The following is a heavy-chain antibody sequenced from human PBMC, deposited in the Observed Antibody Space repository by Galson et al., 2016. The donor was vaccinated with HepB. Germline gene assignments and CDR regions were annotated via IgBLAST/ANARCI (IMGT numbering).Heavy chain of an antibody. J-gene: IGHJ6*02. Sequence: SVKVSCKASGYTFTSYAMHWVRQAPGQRLEWMGWINAGNGNIKYSQKFQGRVTITRDTSASTAYMELSSLRSEDTAVYYCARDMAPIQLWLRYYYYGMGVWGQGTTVTVSS. CDR3: ARDMAPIQLWLRYYYYGMGV. CDR2: INAGNGNI. D-gene: IGHD5-18*01. CDR1: GYTFTSYA. V-gene: IGHV1-3*01.